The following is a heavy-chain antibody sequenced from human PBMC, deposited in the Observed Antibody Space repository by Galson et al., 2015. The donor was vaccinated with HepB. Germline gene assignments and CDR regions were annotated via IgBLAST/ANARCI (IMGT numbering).Heavy chain of an antibody. V-gene: IGHV2-5*02. J-gene: IGHJ5*02. D-gene: IGHD2-2*01. CDR1: GFSLSTSGVG. Sequence: PALVKPTQTLTLTCTFSGFSLSTSGVGVGWIRQPPGKALEWLALIYWDDDKRYSPSLKSRLTITKDTSKNQVVLTMTNMDPVDTATYYCAHSSGAGYCSSTSCCLGSPNWFDPWGQGTLVTVSS. CDR3: AHSSGAGYCSSTSCCLGSPNWFDP. CDR2: IYWDDDK.